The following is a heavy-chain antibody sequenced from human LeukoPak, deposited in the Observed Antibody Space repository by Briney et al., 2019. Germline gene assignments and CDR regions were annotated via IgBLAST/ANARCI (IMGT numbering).Heavy chain of an antibody. CDR2: IYYSGST. J-gene: IGHJ5*02. V-gene: IGHV4-59*01. Sequence: SEXLSLTCTVPGGSISSYYWSWIRQPPGKGLEWIGYIYYSGSTNYNPSLTSRVTISVDTSKNQFSLKLSSVTAADTAVYYCARGYSSGWYVNWFDPWGQGTLVTVSS. CDR3: ARGYSSGWYVNWFDP. D-gene: IGHD6-19*01. CDR1: GGSISSYY.